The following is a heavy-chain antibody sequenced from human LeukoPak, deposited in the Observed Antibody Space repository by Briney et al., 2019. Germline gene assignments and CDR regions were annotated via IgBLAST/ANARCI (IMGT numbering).Heavy chain of an antibody. CDR3: ARGRAEQQLFDAFDI. CDR1: GFTVSSNY. CDR2: IYSGGST. D-gene: IGHD6-13*01. V-gene: IGHV3-53*01. Sequence: GRSLRLSCAASGFTVSSNYMSWVRQAPGKGLEWVSVIYSGGSTYYADSVKGRFTISRDNSKNTLYLQMNSLRAEDTAVYYCARGRAEQQLFDAFDIWGQGTMVTVSS. J-gene: IGHJ3*02.